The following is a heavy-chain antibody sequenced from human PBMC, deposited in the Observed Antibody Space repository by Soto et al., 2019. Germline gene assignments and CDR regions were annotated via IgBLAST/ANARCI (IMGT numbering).Heavy chain of an antibody. CDR1: GGSISSYY. D-gene: IGHD6-19*01. CDR3: ARTQPSSGWYGMDV. V-gene: IGHV4-59*08. Sequence: SETLSLTCTVSGGSISSYYWSWIRQPPGKGLEWIGYIYYSGSTNYNPSLKSRVTISVDTSKNQFSLKLSSVTAADTAVYYCARTQPSSGWYGMDVWGQGTTVTVSS. J-gene: IGHJ6*02. CDR2: IYYSGST.